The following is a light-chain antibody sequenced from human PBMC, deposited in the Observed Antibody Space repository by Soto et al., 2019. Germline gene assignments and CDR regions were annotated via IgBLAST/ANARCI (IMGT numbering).Light chain of an antibody. CDR1: QGIRND. V-gene: IGKV1-6*01. Sequence: TQMTQSPSSLSASVGDTVTIICRASQGIRNDLGWYQQTPEKAPKLLIYDASTLQSGVPSRFSGSASGTDFTLTISSLQPEYFASYYCLQDYTYPWTFGQGTKVDIK. CDR3: LQDYTYPWT. J-gene: IGKJ1*01. CDR2: DAS.